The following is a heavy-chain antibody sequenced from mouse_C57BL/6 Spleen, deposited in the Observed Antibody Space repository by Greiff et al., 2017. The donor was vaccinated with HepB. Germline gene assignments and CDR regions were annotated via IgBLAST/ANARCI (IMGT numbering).Heavy chain of an antibody. CDR3: ARRGDFFDY. CDR1: GYTFPDYY. V-gene: IGHV1-19*01. CDR2: INPYNGGT. Sequence: VQLQQSGPVLVKPGSSVKMSCKASGYTFPDYYMNWVKQSHGKSLEWIGVINPYNGGTSYNQKFKGKATLTVDKSSSTAYMELNSLTSEDSAVYYCARRGDFFDYWGQGTTLTVSS. J-gene: IGHJ2*01.